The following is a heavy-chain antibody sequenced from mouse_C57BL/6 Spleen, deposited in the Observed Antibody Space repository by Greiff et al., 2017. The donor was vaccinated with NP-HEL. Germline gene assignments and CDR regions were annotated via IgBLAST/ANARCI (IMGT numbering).Heavy chain of an antibody. Sequence: VQLQQSGPELVKPGASVKIPCKASGYTFTDYNMDWVKQSHGKSLEWIGDINPNNGGTIYNQKFKGKATLTVDKSSSTAYMELRSLTSEDTAVYYCARSPNYYGSRYWYFDVWGTGTTVTVSS. D-gene: IGHD1-1*01. CDR1: GYTFTDYN. CDR3: ARSPNYYGSRYWYFDV. CDR2: INPNNGGT. J-gene: IGHJ1*03. V-gene: IGHV1-18*01.